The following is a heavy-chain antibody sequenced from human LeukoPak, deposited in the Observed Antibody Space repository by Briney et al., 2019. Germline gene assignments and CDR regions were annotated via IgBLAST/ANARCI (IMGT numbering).Heavy chain of an antibody. CDR3: ARARKSSGWDNPDY. CDR1: GGSISSGSYY. D-gene: IGHD6-19*01. Sequence: SQTLSLTCTVSGGSISSGSYYWSWIRQPAGKGLEWIGRIYTSGSTNYNPSLKSRVTISVDTSKNQFSLKLSSVTAADTAVYYCARARKSSGWDNPDYWGQGTLVTVSS. J-gene: IGHJ4*02. V-gene: IGHV4-61*02. CDR2: IYTSGST.